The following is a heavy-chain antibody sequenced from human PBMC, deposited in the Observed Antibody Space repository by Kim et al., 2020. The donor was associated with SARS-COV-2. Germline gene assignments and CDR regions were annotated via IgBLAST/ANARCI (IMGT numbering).Heavy chain of an antibody. D-gene: IGHD5-18*01. V-gene: IGHV3-30*02. J-gene: IGHJ6*02. Sequence: KGLFTVSRDNSKNTLYLQMNSLRAEDTAVYYCAKDRGIQLWLSYSYGMDVWGQGTTVTVSS. CDR3: AKDRGIQLWLSYSYGMDV.